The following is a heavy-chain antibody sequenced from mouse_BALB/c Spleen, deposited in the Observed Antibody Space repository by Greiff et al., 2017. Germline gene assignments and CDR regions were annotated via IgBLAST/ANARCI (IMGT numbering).Heavy chain of an antibody. V-gene: IGHV2-9-2*01. CDR1: GFSLTSYD. J-gene: IGHJ2*01. CDR2: IWTGGGT. Sequence: QVQLQQSGPGLVAPSQSLSITCTVSGFSLTSYDISWIRQPPGKGLEWLGVIWTGGGTNYNSAFMSRLSISKDNSKSQVFLKMNSLQTDGTAIYYCVRDYGYWGQGTTLTVSS. CDR3: VRDYGY. D-gene: IGHD1-1*02.